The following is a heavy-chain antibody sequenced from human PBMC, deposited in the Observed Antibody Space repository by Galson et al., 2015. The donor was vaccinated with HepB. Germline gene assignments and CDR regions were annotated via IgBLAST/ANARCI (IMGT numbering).Heavy chain of an antibody. CDR2: IKSKSAGGTI. CDR1: GFTFSNAW. Sequence: RLSCAASGFTFSNAWMSWVRQAPGKGLEWVGRIKSKSAGGTIDYVAPVKGRFTISRDDSKNTLYLEMSSLKAEDTALYYCATSFWGCVGDCFDYWGQGTLVTVSS. D-gene: IGHD2-21*01. CDR3: ATSFWGCVGDCFDY. V-gene: IGHV3-15*01. J-gene: IGHJ4*02.